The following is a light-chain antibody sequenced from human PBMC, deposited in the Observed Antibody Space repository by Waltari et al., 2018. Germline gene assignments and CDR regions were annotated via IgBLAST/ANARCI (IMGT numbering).Light chain of an antibody. CDR3: QQSYSTWA. J-gene: IGKJ1*01. CDR2: AAS. Sequence: DIQMTQSPSSLSASVGDRVTTTCRASQSISSYLNWYQQKPGKAPKLLIYAASSLQGGVPSRFSGSGSGTDFTLTISSLQPEDFAAYYCQQSYSTWAFGQGTKVEI. V-gene: IGKV1-39*01. CDR1: QSISSY.